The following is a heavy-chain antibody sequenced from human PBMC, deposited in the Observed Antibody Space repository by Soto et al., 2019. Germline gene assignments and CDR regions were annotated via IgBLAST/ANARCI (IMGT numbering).Heavy chain of an antibody. V-gene: IGHV3-48*01. Sequence: EVQLVESGGGLVQPGGSLRLSCAASGFTFSSYSMNWVRQAPGKGLEWVSYISSSSSTIYYADSVKGRFTISRDNAKNSLYLQMNSLRAEDTPEYYCAALDQDCSLYGSGSIPFDYWGQGTLVTVFS. D-gene: IGHD3-10*01. CDR2: ISSSSSTI. CDR1: GFTFSSYS. CDR3: AALDQDCSLYGSGSIPFDY. J-gene: IGHJ4*02.